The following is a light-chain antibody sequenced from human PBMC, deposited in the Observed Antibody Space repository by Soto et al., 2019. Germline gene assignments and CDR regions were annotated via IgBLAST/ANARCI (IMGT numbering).Light chain of an antibody. CDR1: SSDVGAYNY. V-gene: IGLV2-14*01. Sequence: QSALTQPASVSGSPGQSITISCTGTSSDVGAYNYVSWYQQHPGKAPKLMIYEVNYRPSGVSNRFSGPKSGITASLTISGLQAEDEADYYCSSYASTSTAVFGSGTKVTVL. CDR2: EVN. J-gene: IGLJ1*01. CDR3: SSYASTSTAV.